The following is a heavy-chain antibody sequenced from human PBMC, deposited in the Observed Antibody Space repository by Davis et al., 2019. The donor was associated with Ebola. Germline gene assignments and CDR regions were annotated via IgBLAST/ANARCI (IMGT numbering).Heavy chain of an antibody. V-gene: IGHV3-23*01. CDR3: AKASIAVAGSYFDY. CDR1: VITFSSYA. Sequence: GESLKISCTDSVITFSSYAMSWVRQAPGKGLEWVSAIRSSGGSTYYADSVKGRFTISRDNSKNTLYMQMKSLRAEDTAVYYCAKASIAVAGSYFDYWGQGTLVTVSS. CDR2: IRSSGGST. J-gene: IGHJ4*02. D-gene: IGHD6-19*01.